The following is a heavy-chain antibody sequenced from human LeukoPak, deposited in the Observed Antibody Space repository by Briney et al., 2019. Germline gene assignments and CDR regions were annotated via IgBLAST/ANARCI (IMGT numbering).Heavy chain of an antibody. CDR1: GGSFSSYY. Sequence: PSETLSLTCSVSGGSFSSYYWSWIRQPPGKGLEWIGYIHFSGSTKYNPSLESRVTISADTSKNQFSLKLSSVTAADTAVYYCARGGGYCSSTSCYGYYYYGMDVWGQGTTVTVSS. CDR2: IHFSGST. V-gene: IGHV4-59*12. CDR3: ARGGGYCSSTSCYGYYYYGMDV. J-gene: IGHJ6*02. D-gene: IGHD2-2*01.